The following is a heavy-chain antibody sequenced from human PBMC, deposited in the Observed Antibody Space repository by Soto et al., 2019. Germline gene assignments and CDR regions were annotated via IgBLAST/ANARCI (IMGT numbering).Heavy chain of an antibody. CDR2: ISGSGGST. Sequence: GGSLRLSCAASGFTCSSYAMSWVRQAPGKGLEWVSAISGSGGSTYYADSVKGRFTISRDNSKNTLYLQMNSLRAEDTAVYYCAKASSSSPLSGMDVWGQGTTVTVSS. V-gene: IGHV3-23*01. J-gene: IGHJ6*02. CDR3: AKASSSSPLSGMDV. CDR1: GFTCSSYA. D-gene: IGHD6-6*01.